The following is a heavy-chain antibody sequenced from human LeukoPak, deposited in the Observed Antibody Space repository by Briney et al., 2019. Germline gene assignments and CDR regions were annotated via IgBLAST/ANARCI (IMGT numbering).Heavy chain of an antibody. CDR1: GYTFTSFG. J-gene: IGHJ4*02. CDR3: ARSRPLYVDGGSYYFDY. CDR2: ISAYNGNT. V-gene: IGHV1-18*01. Sequence: ASVKVSCKASGYTFTSFGISWVRQAPGQGLEWMGWISAYNGNTNYAQKLQGRVTMTTDTSTSTAYMELRSLRSDDTAVYYCARSRPLYVDGGSYYFDYWGQGTLVTVSS. D-gene: IGHD1-26*01.